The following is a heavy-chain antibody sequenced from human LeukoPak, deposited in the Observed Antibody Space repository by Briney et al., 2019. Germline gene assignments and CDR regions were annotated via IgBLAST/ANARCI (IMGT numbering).Heavy chain of an antibody. J-gene: IGHJ4*02. D-gene: IGHD6-13*01. Sequence: GGSLKLSCAASGFTVSSNYMSWVRQAPGKGLEWVSTISSSGSGTYYADSVKGRFTISRDNSNNALYLQMNSPRAEDTAVYFCSKGGSSWSRWDYWGQGTLVTVSS. CDR3: SKGGSSWSRWDY. CDR1: GFTVSSNY. V-gene: IGHV3-23*01. CDR2: ISSSGSGT.